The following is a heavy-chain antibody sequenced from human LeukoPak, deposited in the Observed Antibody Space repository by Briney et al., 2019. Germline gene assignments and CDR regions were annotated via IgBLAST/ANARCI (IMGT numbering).Heavy chain of an antibody. Sequence: PSETLSLTCAVSGGSISNANWWTWVRQTPGKELEWIGEIYPTGDTNYNPSLKSRVTMSMDKSKNQYSLKLTSMTAADTAVYYCARDPPRGYGMDVWGPGITVAVSS. CDR1: GGSISNANW. V-gene: IGHV4-4*02. CDR2: IYPTGDT. CDR3: ARDPPRGYGMDV. J-gene: IGHJ6*02.